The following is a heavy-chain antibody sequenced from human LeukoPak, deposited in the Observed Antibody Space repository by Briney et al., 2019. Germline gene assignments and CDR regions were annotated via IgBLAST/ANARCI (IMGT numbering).Heavy chain of an antibody. Sequence: QSGGSLRLPCAASGFTVRSTYMSWVRQAPGKGLEWVSVIYSGGNTYYADSVKGRFTISRDNSKNTLYLQMNSLRAEDTAVYYCARGLPVGYWGQGTLVTVSS. CDR2: IYSGGNT. J-gene: IGHJ4*02. CDR1: GFTVRSTY. CDR3: ARGLPVGY. V-gene: IGHV3-53*01. D-gene: IGHD5-12*01.